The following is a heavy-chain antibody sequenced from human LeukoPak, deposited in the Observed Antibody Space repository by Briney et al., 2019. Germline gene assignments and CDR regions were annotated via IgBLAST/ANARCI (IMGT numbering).Heavy chain of an antibody. J-gene: IGHJ4*02. V-gene: IGHV5-51*01. CDR3: ARHIGYSAWNPDY. CDR2: IYPYDSDT. Sequence: GESLKISCKASGYSFTSYWIGWVRQMPGQGLEWMGIIYPYDSDTRYSPSFQGQVTISADKSISTAYLQWSNLKASDTAMYYCARHIGYSAWNPDYWGQGTLVTVSS. D-gene: IGHD5-12*01. CDR1: GYSFTSYW.